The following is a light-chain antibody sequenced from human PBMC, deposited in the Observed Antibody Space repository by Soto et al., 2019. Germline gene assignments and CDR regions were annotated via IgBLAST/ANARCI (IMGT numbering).Light chain of an antibody. Sequence: QSALTQPPSASGSPGPSVTISCTGTSSDVGGYNYVSWYQQHPGKAPKLMIYEVSKRPSGVPDRFSGSKSGNTASLTVSGIQAEDEDDYYCSSYAGSNSVFGGGTKLTVL. CDR3: SSYAGSNSV. J-gene: IGLJ2*01. CDR2: EVS. CDR1: SSDVGGYNY. V-gene: IGLV2-8*01.